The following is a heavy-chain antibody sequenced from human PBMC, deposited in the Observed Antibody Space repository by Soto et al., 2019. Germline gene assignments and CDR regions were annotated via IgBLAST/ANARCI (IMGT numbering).Heavy chain of an antibody. D-gene: IGHD6-19*01. J-gene: IGHJ6*02. V-gene: IGHV4-31*01. CDR3: ARVTSARYRGMDV. CDR2: IYSSGST. CDR1: VGSISSGGYY. Sequence: VQLQESGPGLVKPSQTLSLTCTVSVGSISSGGYYWSWISEHPEKGLEWIGHIYSSGSTYYNPSLKNQVTISVDTSKNHFSLNLSSVTAADTAIYYCARVTSARYRGMDVWGHGTTVTVSS.